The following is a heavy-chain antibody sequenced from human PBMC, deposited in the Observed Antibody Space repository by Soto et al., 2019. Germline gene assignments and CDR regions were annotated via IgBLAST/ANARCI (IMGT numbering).Heavy chain of an antibody. CDR2: IIPIFGTA. CDR1: GGTFSSYA. CDR3: ANGEQGNDYDILTGYQYFQH. J-gene: IGHJ1*01. V-gene: IGHV1-69*01. D-gene: IGHD3-9*01. Sequence: QVQLVQSGAEVKKPGSSVKVSCKASGGTFSSYAISWVRQAPGQGLEWMGGIIPIFGTANYAQKFQGRVTITADESTRTAYMELSSLSSEDTAVYYCANGEQGNDYDILTGYQYFQHGGQGTLVTVSS.